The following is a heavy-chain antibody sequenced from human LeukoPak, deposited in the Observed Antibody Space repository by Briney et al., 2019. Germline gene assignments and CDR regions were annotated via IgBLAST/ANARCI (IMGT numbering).Heavy chain of an antibody. CDR1: GGSLRSYY. CDR3: ARSLRGGYYFTGDY. Sequence: PSETLSLTCTVSGGSLRSYYWSWIRQPPGKGLEWIGSIYLSGRTYYNPSLKSRVTISVDTSKNQFSLRLNSVTAADTAVYYCARSLRGGYYFTGDYWGQGTLVTVSS. CDR2: IYLSGRT. J-gene: IGHJ4*02. D-gene: IGHD3-22*01. V-gene: IGHV4-59*05.